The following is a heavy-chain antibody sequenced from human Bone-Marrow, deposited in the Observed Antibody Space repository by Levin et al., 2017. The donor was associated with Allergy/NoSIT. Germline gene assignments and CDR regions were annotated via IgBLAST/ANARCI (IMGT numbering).Heavy chain of an antibody. J-gene: IGHJ4*02. CDR3: ARGSGWDHGGGFDY. Sequence: SGPTLVKPTQTLTLTCTFSGFSLSSSGVCVTWVRQPPGRALEWLALFDSDDDKYYTTSLRTRPILSRDTSKNQVGPIMTNMDPVDTATYYCARGSGWDHGGGFDYWGQGIQVTVSS. CDR2: FDSDDDK. CDR1: GFSLSSSGVC. D-gene: IGHD1-14*01. V-gene: IGHV2-70*20.